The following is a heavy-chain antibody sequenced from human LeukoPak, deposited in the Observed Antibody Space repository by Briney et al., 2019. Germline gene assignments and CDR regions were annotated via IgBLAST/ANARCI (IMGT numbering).Heavy chain of an antibody. V-gene: IGHV4-31*03. CDR1: GGSISSGGYY. J-gene: IGHJ3*02. Sequence: SSETLSLTCTVSGGSISSGGYYWSWIRQHPGKGLEWIGYIYYSGSTYYNPSLKSRVTISVDTSKNQFSLKLSSVTAADTAVYYCAIHSYYDFWSGYSNDAFDIWGQGTMVTVSS. D-gene: IGHD3-3*01. CDR3: AIHSYYDFWSGYSNDAFDI. CDR2: IYYSGST.